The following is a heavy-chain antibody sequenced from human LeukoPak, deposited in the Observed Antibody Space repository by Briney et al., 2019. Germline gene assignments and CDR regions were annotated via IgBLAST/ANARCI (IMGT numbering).Heavy chain of an antibody. CDR1: GFTFSSYS. V-gene: IGHV3-21*01. CDR2: ISSSSSYI. CDR3: AREEAGDYFDY. D-gene: IGHD4-17*01. Sequence: GGSLRLSCAAPGFTFSSYSMNWVRQAPGKGLEWVSSISSSSSYIYYADSVKGRFTISRDNAKNSLYLQMNSLRAEDTAVYYCAREEAGDYFDYWGQGTLVTVSS. J-gene: IGHJ4*02.